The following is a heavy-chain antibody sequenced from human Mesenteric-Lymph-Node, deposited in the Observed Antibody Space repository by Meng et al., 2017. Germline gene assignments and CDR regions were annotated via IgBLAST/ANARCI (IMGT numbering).Heavy chain of an antibody. CDR1: VGSISSINW. J-gene: IGHJ5*02. CDR2: IYHSGST. CDR3: ARVAAAGNEWFDP. D-gene: IGHD6-13*01. Sequence: QVQLQESGPGLVTPLGTLSLPCAVSVGSISSINWWTWVRQPPGKGLEWIGEIYHSGSTNYNPSLKSRVTISVDKSKNQFSLKLSSVTAADTAVYYCARVAAAGNEWFDPWGQGTLVTVSS. V-gene: IGHV4-4*02.